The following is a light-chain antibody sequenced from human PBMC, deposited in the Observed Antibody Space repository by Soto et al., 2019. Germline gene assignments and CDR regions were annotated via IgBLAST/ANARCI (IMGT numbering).Light chain of an antibody. CDR1: SSDVGDYNY. V-gene: IGLV2-14*01. CDR2: EVR. CDR3: SSFTSISTLGYV. Sequence: QSVLTQPASLSGSPGQSITISCTGTSSDVGDYNYVSWYQQQPGKAPKLIIYEVRNRPSGVSIRFSGSKSGDTASLTISGLQAEDEADYFCSSFTSISTLGYVFRSGTKV. J-gene: IGLJ1*01.